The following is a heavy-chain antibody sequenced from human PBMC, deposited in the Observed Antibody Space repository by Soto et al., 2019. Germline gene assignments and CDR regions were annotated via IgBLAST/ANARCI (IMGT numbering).Heavy chain of an antibody. CDR2: IIPIFGTA. V-gene: IGHV1-69*13. Sequence: GASVKVSCKASGGTFSSYAISWVRQAPGQGLEWMGGIIPIFGTANYAQKFQGRVTITADESTSTAYMELSSLRSEDTAVYYCARATSYPYYDFWSGYYNYYYYYYMDVWGKGTTVTVSS. CDR3: ARATSYPYYDFWSGYYNYYYYYYMDV. J-gene: IGHJ6*03. CDR1: GGTFSSYA. D-gene: IGHD3-3*01.